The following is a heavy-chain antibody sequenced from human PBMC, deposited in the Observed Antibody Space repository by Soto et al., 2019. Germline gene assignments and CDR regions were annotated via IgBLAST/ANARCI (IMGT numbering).Heavy chain of an antibody. J-gene: IGHJ4*02. D-gene: IGHD5-18*01. CDR2: IKQDGSEK. CDR1: GFTFSSYL. CDR3: ASLNWIQLWLRAFDY. Sequence: GGSLRLSCAASGFTFSSYLMSWVRQAPGKGLEWVASIKQDGSEKYYVDSVKGRFTISRDNAKNSLYLQMNSLRAEDTAVYYCASLNWIQLWLRAFDYWGRRTLITASS. V-gene: IGHV3-7*01.